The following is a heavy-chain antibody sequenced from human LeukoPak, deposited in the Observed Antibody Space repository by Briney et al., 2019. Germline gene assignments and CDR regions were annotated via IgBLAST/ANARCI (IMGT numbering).Heavy chain of an antibody. CDR1: GFTFSSYG. CDR3: AKVPLILTGAFDI. V-gene: IGHV3-30*02. Sequence: PGGSLRLSCAASGFTFSSYGMHWVRQAPGKGLEWVAFIRYDGSNKYYADSVKGRFTISRDNSKNTLYLQMNSLRAEDTAVYYCAKVPLILTGAFDIWGQGTMVTVSS. CDR2: IRYDGSNK. D-gene: IGHD3-9*01. J-gene: IGHJ3*02.